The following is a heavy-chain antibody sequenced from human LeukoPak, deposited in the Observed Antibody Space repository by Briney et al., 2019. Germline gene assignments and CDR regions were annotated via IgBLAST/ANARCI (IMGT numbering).Heavy chain of an antibody. Sequence: GGSLRLSCAASGFTFSSYAMHWVRQAPGKGLEWVAVISYDGSNKYYADSVKGRFTISRDNSKNTLYLQMNSLRVEDTAVYYCARDLRATDADYYYYYYGMDVWGQGTTVTVSS. CDR2: ISYDGSNK. V-gene: IGHV3-30*04. J-gene: IGHJ6*02. CDR1: GFTFSSYA. CDR3: ARDLRATDADYYYYYYGMDV. D-gene: IGHD3-9*01.